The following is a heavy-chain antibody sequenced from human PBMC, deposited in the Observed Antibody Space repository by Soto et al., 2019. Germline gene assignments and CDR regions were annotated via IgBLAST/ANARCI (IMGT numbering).Heavy chain of an antibody. Sequence: ASVKVSCKASGYTFTGYYMHWVRQAPGQGLEWMGWINPNSGGTNYAQKFQGRVTMTRDTSISTAYMELSRLRSDDTAVYYCARDGSYCSSTSCYPRDWFDPWGQGTLVTVS. D-gene: IGHD2-2*01. V-gene: IGHV1-2*02. CDR1: GYTFTGYY. J-gene: IGHJ5*02. CDR3: ARDGSYCSSTSCYPRDWFDP. CDR2: INPNSGGT.